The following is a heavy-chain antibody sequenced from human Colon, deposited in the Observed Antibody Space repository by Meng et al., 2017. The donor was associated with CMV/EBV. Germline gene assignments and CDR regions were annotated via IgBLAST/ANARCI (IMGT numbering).Heavy chain of an antibody. CDR3: AKDRYDSSGFWEYYYYHGLDV. V-gene: IGHV3-23*01. CDR1: GCTFSSYA. J-gene: IGHJ6*02. D-gene: IGHD3-22*01. CDR2: VSGRGGTT. Sequence: GGSLRLSCAASGCTFSSYAMTWVRQAPGKGLEWVAGVSGRGGTTNYADSVKGRFTISRDNANNTLYLQLNSLRAEDTGVYYCAKDRYDSSGFWEYYYYHGLDVWGQGTTVTVSS.